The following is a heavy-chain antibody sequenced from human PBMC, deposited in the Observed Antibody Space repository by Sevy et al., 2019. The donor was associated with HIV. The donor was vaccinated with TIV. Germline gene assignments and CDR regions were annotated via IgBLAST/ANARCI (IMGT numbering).Heavy chain of an antibody. CDR3: TRPLATADTPEYFFDY. CDR1: GFTFGDYA. V-gene: IGHV3-49*03. Sequence: GGSLRLSCTSSGFTFGDYAMSWFRQAPGKGLEWVAFIRRNSHEPYGGTTEYAASVKGRFTISRDNSKSIAYLQMNSLKTEDTAVYYCTRPLATADTPEYFFDYWGQGILVTVSS. CDR2: IRRNSHEPYGGTT. J-gene: IGHJ4*02. D-gene: IGHD5-12*01.